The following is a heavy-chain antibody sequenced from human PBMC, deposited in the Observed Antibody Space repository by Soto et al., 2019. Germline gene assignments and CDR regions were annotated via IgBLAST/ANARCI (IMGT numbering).Heavy chain of an antibody. CDR2: VYYTGST. J-gene: IGHJ3*02. CDR3: ARRYGYAFDI. D-gene: IGHD4-17*01. CDR1: GGSISSYY. Sequence: SETLSLTCTVSGGSISSYYWSWIRQPPGKGLEWIGYVYYTGSTNYNPSLKSRVTISVDTSKNQFSLKLSSVTAADTAVYYCARRYGYAFDIWGQGTMVTVSS. V-gene: IGHV4-59*01.